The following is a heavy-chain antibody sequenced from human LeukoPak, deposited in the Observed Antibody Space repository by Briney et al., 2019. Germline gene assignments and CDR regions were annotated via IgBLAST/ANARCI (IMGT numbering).Heavy chain of an antibody. V-gene: IGHV1-69*04. CDR1: GDSFSSDA. Sequence: ASVKVSCKASGDSFSSDAIIWVRQVPGQGYEWVGRIIPILGVTHYSLKFRGRVTVTADKSTSAADMELRSLTSDDTAVYYCATQSSGWHIYYFDHWGQGTLVTVSS. D-gene: IGHD6-25*01. CDR2: IIPILGVT. CDR3: ATQSSGWHIYYFDH. J-gene: IGHJ4*02.